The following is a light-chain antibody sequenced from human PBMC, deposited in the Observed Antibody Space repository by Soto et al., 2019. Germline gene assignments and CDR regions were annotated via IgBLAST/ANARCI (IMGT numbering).Light chain of an antibody. CDR2: GAS. V-gene: IGKV3-20*01. J-gene: IGKJ4*01. Sequence: EIVLTQSPGTLSLSPGERATLSCRASQSVSSSYLAWYQQKPGQAPRLLIYGASSRATGIPDRFSGSGSGTDFTLTISRLEPDDFAVYYCQQCGSSPRTFGGGTKVEIK. CDR1: QSVSSSY. CDR3: QQCGSSPRT.